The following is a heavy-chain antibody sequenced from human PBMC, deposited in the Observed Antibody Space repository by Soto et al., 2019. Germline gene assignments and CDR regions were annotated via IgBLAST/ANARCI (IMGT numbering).Heavy chain of an antibody. CDR2: ISGSGGST. CDR3: AKGALGSSSWYDFDY. CDR1: GFTFNNDA. J-gene: IGHJ4*02. V-gene: IGHV3-23*01. D-gene: IGHD6-13*01. Sequence: EVQLLESGGGLVQPGGSLRLSCAASGFTFNNDAMNWVRQAPGKGLEWVSSISGSGGSTYYADSVKGRFTISRDNSKNTLYLQMNSLRAEDTSVYYCAKGALGSSSWYDFDYWGQGTLVTVSS.